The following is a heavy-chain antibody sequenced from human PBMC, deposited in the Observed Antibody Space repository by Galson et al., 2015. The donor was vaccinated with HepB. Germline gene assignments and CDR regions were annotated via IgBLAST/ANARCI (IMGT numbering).Heavy chain of an antibody. V-gene: IGHV4-39*01. J-gene: IGHJ4*02. D-gene: IGHD3/OR15-3a*01. CDR2: IYHRGDT. CDR3: ARVRYSHNLDAEY. Sequence: SETLSLTCTVSGDSISSSNYYWAWIRQPPGKGLEWIATIYHRGDTYYNPSLQHRVTISIDTSRNEFYLKVKSGTAADTAVYYCARVRYSHNLDAEYWGQGTLVTVSS. CDR1: GDSISSSNYY.